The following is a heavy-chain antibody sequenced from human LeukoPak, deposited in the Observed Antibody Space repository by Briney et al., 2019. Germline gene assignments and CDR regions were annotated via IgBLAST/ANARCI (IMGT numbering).Heavy chain of an antibody. CDR2: IYYSGST. J-gene: IGHJ3*02. Sequence: SETLSLTCAAYGGSFSGYYWSWIRQPPGKGLEWIGYIYYSGSTYYNPSLKSRVTISVDTSKNQFSLKLGSVTAADTAVYYCARVAVEMATSNAFDIWGQGTMVTVSS. V-gene: IGHV4-30-4*01. CDR1: GGSFSGYY. CDR3: ARVAVEMATSNAFDI. D-gene: IGHD5-24*01.